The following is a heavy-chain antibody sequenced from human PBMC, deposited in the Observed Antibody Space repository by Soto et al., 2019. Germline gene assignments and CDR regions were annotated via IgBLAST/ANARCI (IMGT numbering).Heavy chain of an antibody. CDR3: FGWLGSNWLDP. V-gene: IGHV4-34*01. D-gene: IGHD3-22*01. CDR1: GGSFSTYY. J-gene: IGHJ5*02. CDR2: INHSGNT. Sequence: QVQPQQWGTGLLKPSETLSLTCAVYGGSFSTYYWNWIRQPPGKGLEWIGEINHSGNTQYNPSLKSRVTMSLHTSKNQFSLKLSSVTAGDTVVYYCFGWLGSNWLDPWGQGTLVTVSS.